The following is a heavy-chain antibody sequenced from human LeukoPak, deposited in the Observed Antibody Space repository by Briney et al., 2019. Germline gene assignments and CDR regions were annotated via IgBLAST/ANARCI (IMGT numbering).Heavy chain of an antibody. V-gene: IGHV4-59*01. D-gene: IGHD3-9*01. J-gene: IGHJ4*02. Sequence: SETLSLTCTVSGGSISSYYWSWIRQPPGKGLEWIGYIYYSGSTNYNPSLKSRVTISVDTSKNQFSLKLSSVTAADTAVYYCAREALRYSGYDYWGQGTLVTVSS. CDR3: AREALRYSGYDY. CDR1: GGSISSYY. CDR2: IYYSGST.